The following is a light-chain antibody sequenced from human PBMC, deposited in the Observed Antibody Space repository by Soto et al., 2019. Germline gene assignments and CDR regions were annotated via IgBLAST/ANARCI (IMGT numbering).Light chain of an antibody. CDR2: AAS. CDR1: QSISNH. CDR3: QQSYGTPWT. V-gene: IGKV1-39*01. Sequence: EIPTTQSPSTLSAAVKDRINITWRASQSISNHLNWYQPKPEKGPNRLIYAASSLQRWVPLRISGSGSGRDFVLTISSLQPEDSATYYCQQSYGTPWTFGQGTKVDIK. J-gene: IGKJ1*01.